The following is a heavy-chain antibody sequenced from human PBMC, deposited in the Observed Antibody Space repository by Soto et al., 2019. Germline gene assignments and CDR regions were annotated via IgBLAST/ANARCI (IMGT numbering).Heavy chain of an antibody. CDR3: ARGSSYYDSSGYYQY. CDR1: GGSISSGDYY. Sequence: PSETLSLTCTVSGGSISSGDYYWSWIRQPPGKGLEWIGYIYYSGSTYYNPSLKSRVTISVDTSKNQFSLKLSSVTAADTAVYYCARGSSYYDSSGYYQYWGQGTRVTVSS. D-gene: IGHD3-22*01. V-gene: IGHV4-30-4*01. J-gene: IGHJ4*02. CDR2: IYYSGST.